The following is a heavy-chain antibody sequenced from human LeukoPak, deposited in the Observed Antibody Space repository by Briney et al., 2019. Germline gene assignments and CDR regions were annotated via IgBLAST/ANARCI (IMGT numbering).Heavy chain of an antibody. J-gene: IGHJ4*02. Sequence: GGSRRLSCTASGVPFSDNFMGWLRQAPGKGLEWVSYISGRGDTIHYSDAVKGRFSISRDKSKRSLYLQMNRLRIDDTAVYYCARGGYGWTFNQWGQGTLVSVSS. CDR2: ISGRGDTI. V-gene: IGHV3-11*01. D-gene: IGHD2/OR15-2a*01. CDR1: GVPFSDNF. CDR3: ARGGYGWTFNQ.